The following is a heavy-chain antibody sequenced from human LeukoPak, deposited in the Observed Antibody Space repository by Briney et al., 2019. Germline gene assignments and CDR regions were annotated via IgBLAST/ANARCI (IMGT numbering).Heavy chain of an antibody. CDR3: ARASGSYFVYYCYYYMDV. J-gene: IGHJ6*03. V-gene: IGHV3-48*04. Sequence: PGGSLRLSCAASGFTFSSYSMNWVRQARGKGLEWVSYISSSSSTIYYADSVKGRFTISRDNAKNSLYLQMNSLRAEDTAVYYCARASGSYFVYYCYYYMDVWGKGTTVTVSS. CDR2: ISSSSSTI. CDR1: GFTFSSYS. D-gene: IGHD1-26*01.